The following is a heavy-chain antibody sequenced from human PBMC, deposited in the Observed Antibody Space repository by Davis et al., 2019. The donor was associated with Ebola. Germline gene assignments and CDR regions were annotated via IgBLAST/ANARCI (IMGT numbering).Heavy chain of an antibody. Sequence: MPSETLSLTCTVSGGSIISSSSYWGWIRQPPGKGLEWIGEINHSGSTNYNPSLKSRVTISVDTSKNQFSLKLSSVTAADTAVYYCARIRWLHSRFDPWGQGTLVTVSS. V-gene: IGHV4-39*07. CDR3: ARIRWLHSRFDP. CDR2: INHSGST. CDR1: GGSIISSSSY. D-gene: IGHD5-24*01. J-gene: IGHJ5*02.